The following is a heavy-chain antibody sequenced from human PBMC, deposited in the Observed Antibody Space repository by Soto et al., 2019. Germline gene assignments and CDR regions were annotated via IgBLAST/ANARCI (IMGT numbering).Heavy chain of an antibody. V-gene: IGHV1-69*13. CDR1: GGTFSSYA. Sequence: SVKVSCKASGGTFSSYAISWVRQAPGQGLEWMGGIIPIFGTANYAQKFQGRVTITADESTSTAYMELSSLRSEDTAVYYCARGGYYGSGSYMRSFDYWGQGTLVTSPQ. D-gene: IGHD3-10*01. CDR2: IIPIFGTA. J-gene: IGHJ4*02. CDR3: ARGGYYGSGSYMRSFDY.